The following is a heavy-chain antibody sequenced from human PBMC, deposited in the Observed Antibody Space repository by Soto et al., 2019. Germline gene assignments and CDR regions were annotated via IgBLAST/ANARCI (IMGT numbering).Heavy chain of an antibody. CDR3: ARARSVVTPGVVVWFDP. V-gene: IGHV4-39*01. CDR1: GGSISSSSYY. D-gene: IGHD2-21*02. Sequence: QLQLQESGPGLVKPSETLSLTCTVSGGSISSSSYYWGWIRQPPGKGLEWIGSIYYSGSTYYHPSLRSPANISVDTSKNQFSLRLSSVTAADTAVYYCARARSVVTPGVVVWFDPWGQGTLVTVSS. J-gene: IGHJ5*02. CDR2: IYYSGST.